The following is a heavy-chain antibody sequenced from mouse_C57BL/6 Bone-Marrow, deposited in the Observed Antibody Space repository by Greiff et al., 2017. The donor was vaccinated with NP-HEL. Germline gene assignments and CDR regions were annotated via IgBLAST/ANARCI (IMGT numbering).Heavy chain of an antibody. CDR1: GFNIKDDY. D-gene: IGHD2-3*01. Sequence: VQLQQSGAELVRPGASVKLSCTASGFNIKDDYMHWVKQRPEQGLEWIGWIDPENGDAEYASKFQGKATITADTSSNPAYMQLSSLTSEDTAVYYCTFYDSIWFAYWGQGTLVTVSA. J-gene: IGHJ3*01. CDR3: TFYDSIWFAY. CDR2: IDPENGDA. V-gene: IGHV14-4*01.